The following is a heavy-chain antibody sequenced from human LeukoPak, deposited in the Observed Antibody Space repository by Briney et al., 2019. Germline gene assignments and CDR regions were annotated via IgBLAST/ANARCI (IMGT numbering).Heavy chain of an antibody. CDR1: GFTFSSYA. CDR3: AKGHLLWGLYYFDY. D-gene: IGHD2-21*01. Sequence: PGGSLRLSCAASGFTFSSYAMSWVRQAPGKGLEWVSAISGSGGSTYYADSGKGRFTISRDNSKNTLYLQMNSLTAEDTAVYYCAKGHLLWGLYYFDYWGQGTLVTVSS. J-gene: IGHJ4*02. V-gene: IGHV3-23*01. CDR2: ISGSGGST.